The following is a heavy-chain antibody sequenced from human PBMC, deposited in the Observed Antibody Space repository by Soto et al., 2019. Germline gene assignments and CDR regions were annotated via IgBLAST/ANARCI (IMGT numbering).Heavy chain of an antibody. CDR2: ISYDGSNK. Sequence: GGSLRLSCAASGFTFSSYAMHWVRQAPGKGLEWVAVISYDGSNKYYADSVKGRFTISRDNSKNTLYLQMNSLRAEDTAVYYCARSHSSSWYFDYWGQGTLVTVSS. V-gene: IGHV3-30-3*01. J-gene: IGHJ4*02. CDR1: GFTFSSYA. D-gene: IGHD6-13*01. CDR3: ARSHSSSWYFDY.